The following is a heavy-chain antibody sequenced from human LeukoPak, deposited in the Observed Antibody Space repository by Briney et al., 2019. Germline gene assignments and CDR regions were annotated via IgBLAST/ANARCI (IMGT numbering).Heavy chain of an antibody. J-gene: IGHJ4*02. CDR3: ARVGDGYSVNYFDH. V-gene: IGHV3-48*02. D-gene: IGHD5-24*01. CDR2: ISSTSSTV. CDR1: GFTFSNYN. Sequence: GGSLRLSCAASGFTFSNYNMNWVRQAPGKGLEWVSYISSTSSTVYYADSVKGRFTVSRDNAENSLYLQMNSLRDEDTAMFYCARVGDGYSVNYFDHWGQGTLVTVSS.